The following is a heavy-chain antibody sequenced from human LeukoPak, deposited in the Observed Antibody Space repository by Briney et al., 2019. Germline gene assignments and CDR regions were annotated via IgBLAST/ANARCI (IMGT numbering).Heavy chain of an antibody. CDR3: YGGNAEH. CDR1: GFTFSSYW. J-gene: IGHJ1*01. D-gene: IGHD4-23*01. V-gene: IGHV3-74*03. Sequence: GGSLRLSCAAAGFTFSSYWMHWVRQAPGKGLMWVSGINTDGSSTMYADSVKGRFTISRDNDKNTLYLQMNSLRGEDTAVYHCYGGNAEHWGQGTLVTVSS. CDR2: INTDGSST.